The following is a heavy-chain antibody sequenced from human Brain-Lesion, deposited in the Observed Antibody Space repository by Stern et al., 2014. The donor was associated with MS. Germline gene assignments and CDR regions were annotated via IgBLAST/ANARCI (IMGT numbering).Heavy chain of an antibody. CDR2: IYYSGAT. CDR1: GDSITSGGYY. CDR3: ARDWSGTSIHLASAYGGHIRFDP. J-gene: IGHJ5*02. V-gene: IGHV4-31*03. D-gene: IGHD5-18*01. Sequence: MQLVESGPGLVKPSQTLSLTCTVSGDSITSGGYYWSWIRQHPGRGLEWIGYIYYSGATFYNPSLKSRVTISLDTSQNQFSLRLSSVTAADTAIYYCARDWSGTSIHLASAYGGHIRFDPWGQGILVTVSS.